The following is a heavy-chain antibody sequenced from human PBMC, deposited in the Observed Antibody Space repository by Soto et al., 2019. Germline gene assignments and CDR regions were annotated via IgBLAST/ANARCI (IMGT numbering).Heavy chain of an antibody. V-gene: IGHV1-45*02. Sequence: QMQLLQSGAEVKKTGSSVKISCKTSGWIFSFQYLHWVRQAPGQGLEWLGWITPYNGNVKYAQHFQDRISLTRDNSVTPLFLELRNLRSEDTGLYYCARSATSGDQHFIDSWGQGTLVTVSS. CDR2: ITPYNGNV. D-gene: IGHD7-27*01. J-gene: IGHJ4*02. CDR1: GWIFSFQY. CDR3: ARSATSGDQHFIDS.